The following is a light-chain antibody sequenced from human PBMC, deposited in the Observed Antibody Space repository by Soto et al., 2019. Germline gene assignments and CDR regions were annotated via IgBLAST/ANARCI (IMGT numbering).Light chain of an antibody. CDR3: QLYNIYSEA. V-gene: IGKV1-5*03. CDR1: QTISSW. Sequence: SASTLSGYIGDSVTITCRASQTISSWLAWYQQKPGKAPKLLIYKASTLKSGVPSRFSGSGSGTEFTLTISSLQPDDFATYYCQLYNIYSEAFGQVT. J-gene: IGKJ1*01. CDR2: KAS.